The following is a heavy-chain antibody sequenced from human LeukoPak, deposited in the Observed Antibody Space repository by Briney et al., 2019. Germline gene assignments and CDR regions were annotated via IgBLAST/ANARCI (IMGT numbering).Heavy chain of an antibody. J-gene: IGHJ4*02. D-gene: IGHD6-13*01. Sequence: SVKVSCKTSGGTFNIHAINWVRQAPGQGPEWMGVIIPIFGTANYAQKFVGRVTITADESTSTAYMEMNSLTSEDTAVYYCSRERAAAGGGDYWGQGTLVTVSS. CDR2: IIPIFGTA. CDR3: SRERAAAGGGDY. CDR1: GGTFNIHA. V-gene: IGHV1-69*01.